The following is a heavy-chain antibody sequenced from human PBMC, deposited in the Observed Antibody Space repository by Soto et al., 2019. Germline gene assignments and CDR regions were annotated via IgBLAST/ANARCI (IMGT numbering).Heavy chain of an antibody. CDR3: ARDSGGWFNP. CDR1: GGSISSGDYY. D-gene: IGHD3-16*01. CDR2: IHYSGST. J-gene: IGHJ5*02. Sequence: SETLSLTCTVSGGSISSGDYYWSWIRQPPGKGLEWIGYIHYSGSTNYSPSLKSRVTMSVDTSKNQFSLKLSSVTAADTAVYYCARDSGGWFNPWGQGTLVTVSS. V-gene: IGHV4-61*08.